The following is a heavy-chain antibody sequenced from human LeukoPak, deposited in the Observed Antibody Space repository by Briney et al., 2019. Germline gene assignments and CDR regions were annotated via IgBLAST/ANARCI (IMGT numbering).Heavy chain of an antibody. CDR3: ARCDYGGNDAFDI. Sequence: ASVKVSCKASGYTFTGYYMHWVRQAPGQGLEWMGWINPNSGGTNYAQKFQGRVTMTRDTSISTAYMELSRLRSDDTAVYYCARCDYGGNDAFDIWGQGTMVTVSS. V-gene: IGHV1-2*02. J-gene: IGHJ3*02. CDR1: GYTFTGYY. CDR2: INPNSGGT. D-gene: IGHD4-23*01.